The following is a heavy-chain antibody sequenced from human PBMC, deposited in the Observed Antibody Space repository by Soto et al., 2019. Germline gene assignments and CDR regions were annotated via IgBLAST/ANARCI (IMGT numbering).Heavy chain of an antibody. CDR2: MNPKGGGA. CDR3: ARENIENSDGLYDAFDI. CDR1: GYTFTDYY. J-gene: IGHJ3*02. V-gene: IGHV1-2*02. D-gene: IGHD5-18*01. Sequence: ASVKVYCKTSGYTFTDYYTHWVRQAPGQGLEWMGWMNPKGGGAYFAQKFQSRVTLTRDTAIGTAYIEVNRLTSDDTAVYFCARENIENSDGLYDAFDIWGQGTTVTVSS.